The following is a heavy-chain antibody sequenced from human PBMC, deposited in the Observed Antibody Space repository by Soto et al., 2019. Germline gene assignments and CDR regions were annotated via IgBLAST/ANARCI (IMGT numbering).Heavy chain of an antibody. D-gene: IGHD6-6*01. Sequence: PGGSLRLSCAASGFTFSSYAMAWVRQPPGKGLEWVSFISGSVGITYNADSVKGRLTISRDNPKNIVFLQMNSLRAEDTAVYYCAKDPLRDGSSRQGCEYWGKRNLVTSSS. CDR1: GFTFSSYA. CDR2: ISGSVGIT. CDR3: AKDPLRDGSSRQGCEY. J-gene: IGHJ4*02. V-gene: IGHV3-23*01.